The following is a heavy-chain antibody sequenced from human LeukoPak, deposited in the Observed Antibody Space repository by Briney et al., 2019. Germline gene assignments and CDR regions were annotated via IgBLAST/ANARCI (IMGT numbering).Heavy chain of an antibody. CDR3: ARITDRTIFGEIMHGFDI. J-gene: IGHJ3*02. CDR1: GGSISSSSYY. CDR2: IYYSGST. Sequence: SETLSLTCTVSGGSISSSSYYWGWIRQPPGKGLEWIGSIYYSGSTYYNPSLESRVTISVDTSKNQFSLKLSSVTAADTAVYYCARITDRTIFGEIMHGFDIWGQGTPVTVSS. V-gene: IGHV4-39*01. D-gene: IGHD3-3*01.